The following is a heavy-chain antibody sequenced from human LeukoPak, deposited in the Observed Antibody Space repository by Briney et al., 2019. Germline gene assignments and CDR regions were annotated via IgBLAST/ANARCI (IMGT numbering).Heavy chain of an antibody. CDR1: GGSISSYY. CDR2: IHTSGST. D-gene: IGHD3-22*01. J-gene: IGHJ4*02. V-gene: IGHV4-4*07. Sequence: PSETLSLTCTVSGGSISSYYWSWIRQPAGKGLEWIGRIHTSGSTNYNPSLKSRVTMSVDTSENQFSLKLSSVTAADTAVYYCAKDLSYSRYYYDSSGYWDYRGQGTLVTVSS. CDR3: AKDLSYSRYYYDSSGYWDY.